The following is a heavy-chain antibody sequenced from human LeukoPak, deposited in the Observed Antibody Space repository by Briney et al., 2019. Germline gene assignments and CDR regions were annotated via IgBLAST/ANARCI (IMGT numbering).Heavy chain of an antibody. CDR2: INWSGGST. CDR3: ARDLGSGYYDSSGYRYFDY. CDR1: RFTFDDYA. Sequence: GGSLRLSCAASRFTFDDYAMSWVRQAPGKGLEWVSGINWSGGSTGYADSVKGRFTISRDNAKNSLYLQMNSLRAEDTAVYYCARDLGSGYYDSSGYRYFDYWGQGTLVTVSS. V-gene: IGHV3-20*04. J-gene: IGHJ4*02. D-gene: IGHD3-22*01.